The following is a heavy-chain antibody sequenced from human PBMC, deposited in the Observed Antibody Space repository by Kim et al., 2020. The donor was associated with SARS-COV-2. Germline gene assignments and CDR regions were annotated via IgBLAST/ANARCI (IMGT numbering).Heavy chain of an antibody. D-gene: IGHD3-10*01. J-gene: IGHJ4*02. Sequence: SQKCQGRVTITRDTAASTAYMELSSLRSEDTAVYYCARDYGSGTTTLDYWGQGTLVTVSS. V-gene: IGHV1-3*01. CDR3: ARDYGSGTTTLDY.